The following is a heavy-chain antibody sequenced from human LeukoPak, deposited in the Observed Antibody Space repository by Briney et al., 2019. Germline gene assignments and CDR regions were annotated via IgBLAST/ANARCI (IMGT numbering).Heavy chain of an antibody. V-gene: IGHV3-48*03. Sequence: PGRSLRLSCAPSGPSVSSYEINWVRQAPGGGRGWISYIRDSGATIYYADTVRGRVTISRDNARNSVHLQMDSLGDECTGVYYCAGELGYCIGGDYWGQGILVTVSS. D-gene: IGHD2-15*01. CDR1: GPSVSSYE. CDR3: AGELGYCIGGDY. CDR2: IRDSGATI. J-gene: IGHJ4*02.